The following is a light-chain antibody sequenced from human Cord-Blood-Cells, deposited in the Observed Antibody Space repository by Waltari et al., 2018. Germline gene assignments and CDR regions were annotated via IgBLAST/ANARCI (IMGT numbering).Light chain of an antibody. V-gene: IGLV2-18*02. CDR3: SSYTSSSNVV. J-gene: IGLJ2*01. CDR1: SSDVGSYNR. Sequence: QSALTQPPSVSGSPGQSVTISCTGTSSDVGSYNRVSWYQQPPGTAPKPMIYEVSNRPSGVPDRFSGSKSGNTASLTISGLQAEDEADYYCSSYTSSSNVVFGGGTKLTVL. CDR2: EVS.